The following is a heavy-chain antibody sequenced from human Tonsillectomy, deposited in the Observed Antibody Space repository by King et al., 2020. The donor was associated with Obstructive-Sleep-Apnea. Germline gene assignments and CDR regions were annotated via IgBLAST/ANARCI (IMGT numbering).Heavy chain of an antibody. V-gene: IGHV4-59*01. J-gene: IGHJ4*02. CDR2: IYYRGST. Sequence: VQLQESGPGLVKPSETLSLTCTVSGGSISSYYWSWIRQPPWKGLEWIGDIYYRGSTNYNPSLKSRVTISVDTSKNQFSLKLNSVTAADTAVYYCARAARGPDTYYDDYWGQGTLVTVSS. D-gene: IGHD3-3*01. CDR3: ARAARGPDTYYDDY. CDR1: GGSISSYY.